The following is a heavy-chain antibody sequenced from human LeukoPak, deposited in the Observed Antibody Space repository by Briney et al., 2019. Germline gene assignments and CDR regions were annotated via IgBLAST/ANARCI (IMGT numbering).Heavy chain of an antibody. CDR3: ARDPKRRDGYNYH. CDR1: GFTFSSYW. Sequence: PGGSLRLSCAASGFTFSSYWMSWVRQAPGKGLEWVANIKQDGNKKYYVDSVKGRFTISRDNAKNSLYLQMNSLRAEDTAVYYCARDPKRRDGYNYHWGQGTLVTVSS. J-gene: IGHJ4*02. D-gene: IGHD5-24*01. V-gene: IGHV3-7*01. CDR2: IKQDGNKK.